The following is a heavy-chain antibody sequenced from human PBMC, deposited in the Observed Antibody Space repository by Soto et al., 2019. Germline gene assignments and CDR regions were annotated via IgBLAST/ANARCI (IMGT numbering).Heavy chain of an antibody. J-gene: IGHJ4*02. D-gene: IGHD3-10*01. CDR1: GFTFSSYW. CDR3: AKCPWTNYGSGSPFDY. CDR2: IKQDGNDL. Sequence: GGSLRLSCAASGFTFSSYWMSWVRQAPEKGLEWVANIKQDGNDLYFVDSVKGRFTISRDNSKNTLYLQMNSLRAEDTAVYYCAKCPWTNYGSGSPFDYWGQGTLVTVSS. V-gene: IGHV3-7*03.